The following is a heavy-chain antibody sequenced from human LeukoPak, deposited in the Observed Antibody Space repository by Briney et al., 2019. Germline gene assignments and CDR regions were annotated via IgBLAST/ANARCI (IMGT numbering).Heavy chain of an antibody. D-gene: IGHD2-15*01. CDR1: GFIVSSNY. Sequence: GGSLRLSCTASGFIVSSNYMTWVRQAPGKGLEWVSAMSSSDDGRYYAASVRGRFTISRDTSRSTLYLQMNSLRAEDAAVYYCAKAPVTSCRGAFCYPFDYWGQGTLVTVSS. V-gene: IGHV3-23*01. J-gene: IGHJ4*02. CDR3: AKAPVTSCRGAFCYPFDY. CDR2: MSSSDDGR.